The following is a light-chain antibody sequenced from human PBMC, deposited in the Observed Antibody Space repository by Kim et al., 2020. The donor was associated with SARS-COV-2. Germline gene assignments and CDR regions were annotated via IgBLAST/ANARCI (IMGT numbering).Light chain of an antibody. Sequence: SYELTQPLSVSVALGQTARITCGGNSIGSKTVHWYQQSPGHAPVLVMYRDRNRPSGIPERFSGSNSGNTATLTISRVQAGDEADYYCQVWDISTGVFCGG. J-gene: IGLJ3*02. V-gene: IGLV3-9*01. CDR1: SIGSKT. CDR2: RDR. CDR3: QVWDISTGV.